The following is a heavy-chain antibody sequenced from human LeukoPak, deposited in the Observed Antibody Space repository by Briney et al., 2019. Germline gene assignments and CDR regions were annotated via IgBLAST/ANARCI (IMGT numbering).Heavy chain of an antibody. D-gene: IGHD3-22*01. J-gene: IGHJ3*02. V-gene: IGHV3-33*06. Sequence: GRSLRLSCAASGFTFSSYGMHWVRQAPGKGLEWVAVIWYDGSNKYYADSVKGRFTISGDNSKNTLYLQMNSLRAEDTAVYYCAKDSGYYSPGAFDIWGQGTMVTVSS. CDR3: AKDSGYYSPGAFDI. CDR2: IWYDGSNK. CDR1: GFTFSSYG.